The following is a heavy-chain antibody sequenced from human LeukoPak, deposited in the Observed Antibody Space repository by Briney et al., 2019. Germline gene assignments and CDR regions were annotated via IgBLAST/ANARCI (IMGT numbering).Heavy chain of an antibody. D-gene: IGHD5-24*01. J-gene: IGHJ4*02. CDR1: GGSISSYY. V-gene: IGHV4-4*07. Sequence: PSETLSLTCTVSGGSISSYYWSRIRQPAGKGLEWIGRIYTSGSTNYNPSLKSRVTMSVDTSKNQFSLKLSSVTAADTAVYYCARGPLRRDGYNPPAPWGQGTLVTVSS. CDR3: ARGPLRRDGYNPPAP. CDR2: IYTSGST.